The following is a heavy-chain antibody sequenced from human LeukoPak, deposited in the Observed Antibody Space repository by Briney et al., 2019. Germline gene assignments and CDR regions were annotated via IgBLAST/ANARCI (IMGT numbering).Heavy chain of an antibody. J-gene: IGHJ3*01. Sequence: GGSLRLSCTASGFTFSTYAVHWVRQAPGKGLEWVAVISYNGRTQYYADSLKGRFTISRDNSKNTLYLQMNSLTTEDTAVYYCARDGPGLGTNAFDVWGQGTMVSVSS. V-gene: IGHV3-30*04. CDR2: ISYNGRTQ. CDR1: GFTFSTYA. CDR3: ARDGPGLGTNAFDV. D-gene: IGHD7-27*01.